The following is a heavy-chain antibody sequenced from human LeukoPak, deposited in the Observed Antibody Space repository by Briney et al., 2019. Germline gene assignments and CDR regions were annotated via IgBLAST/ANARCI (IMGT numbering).Heavy chain of an antibody. CDR3: ARDLVWGSYRYFDWFDP. CDR2: ITPSGGST. J-gene: IGHJ5*02. Sequence: ASVKVSCKASGYTFTSYYMHWVRQAPGQGLEWMGIITPSGGSTSYAQKFQGRVTMTRDTSTSTVYMELSSLRSEDTAVYYCARDLVWGSYRYFDWFDPWGRGTLVTVSS. D-gene: IGHD3-16*02. V-gene: IGHV1-46*01. CDR1: GYTFTSYY.